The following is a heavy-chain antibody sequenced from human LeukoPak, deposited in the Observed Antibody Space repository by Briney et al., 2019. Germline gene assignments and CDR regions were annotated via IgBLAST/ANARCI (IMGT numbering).Heavy chain of an antibody. D-gene: IGHD6-13*01. Sequence: GGSLRLSCAASGFTFGDYYMSWIRQAPGKGLEWVSYISSSGNSISYADPVKGRFTISRDNAKNPLFLQMNSLRAEDTAVYYCARDQVSIAGTGIDYWGQGTLVTVSS. CDR2: ISSSGNSI. CDR3: ARDQVSIAGTGIDY. V-gene: IGHV3-11*04. J-gene: IGHJ4*02. CDR1: GFTFGDYY.